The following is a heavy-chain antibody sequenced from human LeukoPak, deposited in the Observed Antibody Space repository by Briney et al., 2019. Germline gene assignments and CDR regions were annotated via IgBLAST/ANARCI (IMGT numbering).Heavy chain of an antibody. D-gene: IGHD3-3*01. Sequence: SETLSLTCTVSGGSISGSSYYWGWIRQPPGKGLEWIGSIYYSGSTYYNPSLKSRVTISVDTSKNQFSLKLSSVTAADTAVYYCASHTIFGVVKIQNWSDPWGQGTLVTVSS. J-gene: IGHJ5*02. CDR1: GGSISGSSYY. CDR2: IYYSGST. V-gene: IGHV4-39*01. CDR3: ASHTIFGVVKIQNWSDP.